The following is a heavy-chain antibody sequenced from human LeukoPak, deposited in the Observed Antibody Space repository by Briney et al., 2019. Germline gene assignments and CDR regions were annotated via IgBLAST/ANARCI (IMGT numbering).Heavy chain of an antibody. J-gene: IGHJ4*02. V-gene: IGHV4-61*01. D-gene: IGHD6-13*01. CDR1: GGSISSSSYY. CDR3: ARGGRSRSWSEGLFDY. CDR2: IYYSGST. Sequence: SETLSLTCTVSGGSISSSSYYWSWIRQPPGKGLEWIGYIYYSGSTNYNPSLKSRVTISVDTSKNQFSLKLSSVTAADTAVYYCARGGRSRSWSEGLFDYWGQGTLVTVSS.